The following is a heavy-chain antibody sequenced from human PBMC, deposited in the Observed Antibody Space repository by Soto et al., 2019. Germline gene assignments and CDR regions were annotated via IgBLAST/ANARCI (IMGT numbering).Heavy chain of an antibody. J-gene: IGHJ1*01. CDR2: ISWNSGSV. V-gene: IGHV3-9*01. CDR1: GFTFDDYA. D-gene: IGHD4-17*01. CDR3: AKDMTTVVTGDFQH. Sequence: GGSLRLSCAASGFTFDDYAMHWVRQAPGKGLEWVSTISWNSGSVGYADSVKGRFTISRDNAKNSLYLQMNSLRAEDTALYYCAKDMTTVVTGDFQHWGQGTLVTVSS.